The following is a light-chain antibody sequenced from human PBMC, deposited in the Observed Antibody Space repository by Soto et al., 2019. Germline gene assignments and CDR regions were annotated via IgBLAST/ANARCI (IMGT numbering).Light chain of an antibody. CDR3: PQRSYWAPIT. Sequence: EIVLTQSPATLSLSPGERATLSCRASQSVSTYLAWYQHKPGQAPRLLIYDAFNRATGVPVRFSGSGSGTDFTLTISNLEPEDFAVYYCPQRSYWAPITFCSGTKGDFK. CDR1: QSVSTY. J-gene: IGKJ3*01. V-gene: IGKV3-11*01. CDR2: DAF.